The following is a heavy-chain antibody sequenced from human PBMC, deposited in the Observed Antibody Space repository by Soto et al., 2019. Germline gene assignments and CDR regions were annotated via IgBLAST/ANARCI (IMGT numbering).Heavy chain of an antibody. CDR3: ARAIYCSGGSCYYGMDV. CDR1: GFTFSSYG. D-gene: IGHD2-15*01. J-gene: IGHJ6*02. CDR2: IWYDGSNK. V-gene: IGHV3-33*01. Sequence: QVQLVESGGGVVQPGRSLRLSCAASGFTFSSYGMHWVRQAPGKGLEWVAVIWYDGSNKYYADSVKGRFTISRDNSKNPLYLQMNSLRAEDTAVYYCARAIYCSGGSCYYGMDVWGQGTTVTVSS.